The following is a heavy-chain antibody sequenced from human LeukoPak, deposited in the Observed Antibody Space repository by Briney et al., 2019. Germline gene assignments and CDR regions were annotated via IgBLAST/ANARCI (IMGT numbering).Heavy chain of an antibody. CDR1: GFTFSSYW. CDR2: IKQDGSEK. V-gene: IGHV3-7*01. Sequence: GGSLRLSCAASGFTFSSYWMSWVRQAPGKGLEWVANIKQDGSEKYYVDSVEGRFTISRDNAKNSLYLQMNSLRAEDTAVYYCAGAHTPYSSGWYRYWGQGTLVTVSS. J-gene: IGHJ4*02. CDR3: AGAHTPYSSGWYRY. D-gene: IGHD6-19*01.